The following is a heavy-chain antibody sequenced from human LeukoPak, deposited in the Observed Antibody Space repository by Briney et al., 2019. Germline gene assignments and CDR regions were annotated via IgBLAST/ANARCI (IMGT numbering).Heavy chain of an antibody. V-gene: IGHV4-39*01. Sequence: PSETLCLTCTVSGGSISSSSYYWGWVRQPPGKGLEWIGSIYYSGSTYYNPSLKSRVTISVDTSKNQFSLKLSSVTAADTAVYHCASPSSIAARGGLYYFDYWGQGTLVTVSS. CDR1: GGSISSSSYY. J-gene: IGHJ4*02. CDR2: IYYSGST. D-gene: IGHD6-6*01. CDR3: ASPSSIAARGGLYYFDY.